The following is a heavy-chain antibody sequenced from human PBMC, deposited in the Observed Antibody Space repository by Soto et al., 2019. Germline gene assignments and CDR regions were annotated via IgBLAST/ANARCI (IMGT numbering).Heavy chain of an antibody. CDR2: IIPMLEII. D-gene: IGHD7-27*01. Sequence: QVQLVQSGADVKKPGSSVKLSCTASVGTFRNYAVTWVRQAPGQGLEWMGGIIPMLEIIDYAQKFKGRLTITAEKSPDKVSMELDTLTTDDTATYFCARVPMRDAHNYWGVFHDWGKGTLVTVSS. V-gene: IGHV1-69*09. J-gene: IGHJ4*02. CDR1: VGTFRNYA. CDR3: ARVPMRDAHNYWGVFHD.